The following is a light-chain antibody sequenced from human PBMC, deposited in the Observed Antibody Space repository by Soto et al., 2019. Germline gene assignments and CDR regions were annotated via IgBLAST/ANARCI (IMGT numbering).Light chain of an antibody. Sequence: EIVMTQSPATLSVSPGERATLSCRASQSVSSNLARYQQKPGQAPRLLIYGASTRATGIPARFSGSGSGTEFTLTISRLQSEDFAVYYCQQYNDWPLYTFGQGTKLEI. CDR1: QSVSSN. J-gene: IGKJ2*01. V-gene: IGKV3-15*01. CDR2: GAS. CDR3: QQYNDWPLYT.